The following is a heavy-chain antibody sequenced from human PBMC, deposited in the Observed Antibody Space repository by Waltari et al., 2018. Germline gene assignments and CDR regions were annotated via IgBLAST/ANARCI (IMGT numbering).Heavy chain of an antibody. Sequence: EVQLVQSGAEVKKPGESLKISCKGSGYSFTSYWIGWVRQLPGKGLEWMGIIYPGDSDTNDGPSFQGQVPISADKSSSTAYLQGSSLKASDTAMYYCASLRGGYCSSTSCEPLNWFDPWGQGTLVTVSS. CDR3: ASLRGGYCSSTSCEPLNWFDP. V-gene: IGHV5-51*01. J-gene: IGHJ5*02. D-gene: IGHD2-2*03. CDR1: GYSFTSYW. CDR2: IYPGDSDT.